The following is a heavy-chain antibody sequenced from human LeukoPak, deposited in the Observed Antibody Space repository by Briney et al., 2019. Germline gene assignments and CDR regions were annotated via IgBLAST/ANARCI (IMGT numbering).Heavy chain of an antibody. CDR2: ISHDGGVD. CDR3: AKDWGASGWYNWFDS. D-gene: IGHD6-19*01. Sequence: GGSLRLSCEVSGFTISNYGMHWVRQAPGKGLEWVAMISHDGGVDYYVDSVRGRLTISRDNSKNTLYLQMNSLTTEDTAIYYCAKDWGASGWYNWFDSWGQGTQVTVSS. V-gene: IGHV3-30*18. J-gene: IGHJ5*01. CDR1: GFTISNYG.